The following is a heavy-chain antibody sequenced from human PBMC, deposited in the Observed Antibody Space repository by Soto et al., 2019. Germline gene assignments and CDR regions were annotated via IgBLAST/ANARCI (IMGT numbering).Heavy chain of an antibody. CDR3: AIHLIPAPAPSFDY. D-gene: IGHD2-2*01. CDR1: GGSISNSGYY. CDR2: IKYIEST. V-gene: IGHV4-39*01. Sequence: PSDTLSLTCTVSGGSISNSGYYWGWIRQPPGKGLEWIGSIKYIESTYYNPSLNSRVAISVDTSKNQFSLKLSSVTAADTAVYYCAIHLIPAPAPSFDYSGQRTLVTVAS. J-gene: IGHJ4*02.